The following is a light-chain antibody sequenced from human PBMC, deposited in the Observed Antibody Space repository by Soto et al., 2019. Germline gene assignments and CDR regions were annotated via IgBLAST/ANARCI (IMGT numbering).Light chain of an antibody. J-gene: IGKJ2*01. CDR3: QHYGDSPLYS. Sequence: EIVLTQSPDTLSLSPGERATLSCRASQRVSSYFLAWYQQKPGQAPRLLIYGTSNMATGIPDRFGGSGSGTDFTLTISRLEPEDFAVYYCQHYGDSPLYSFGQGTKLEIK. CDR2: GTS. CDR1: QRVSSYF. V-gene: IGKV3-20*01.